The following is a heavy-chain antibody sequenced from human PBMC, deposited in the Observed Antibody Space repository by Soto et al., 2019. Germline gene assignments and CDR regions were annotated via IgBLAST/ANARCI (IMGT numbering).Heavy chain of an antibody. Sequence: QVQLVESGGGVVQPGRSLRLSCAASGFTFSSYGMHWVRQAPGKGLEWVAVISYDGSNKYYADSVKGRFTISRDNSKNTLYLQMNSLRAEDTAVYYCAKTDGLRYFAWFGIWGQGTMVTVSS. J-gene: IGHJ3*02. CDR1: GFTFSSYG. D-gene: IGHD3-9*01. CDR2: ISYDGSNK. V-gene: IGHV3-30*18. CDR3: AKTDGLRYFAWFGI.